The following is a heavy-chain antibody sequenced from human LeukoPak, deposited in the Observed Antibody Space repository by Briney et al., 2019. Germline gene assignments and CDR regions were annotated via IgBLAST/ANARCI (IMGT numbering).Heavy chain of an antibody. D-gene: IGHD6-19*01. J-gene: IGHJ5*02. CDR2: ISSNGGST. CDR1: GFTFSSYT. Sequence: GGSLRLSCSASGFTFSSYTMHWVRQAPGRGLEYVSLISSNGGSTYYADSVKGRFTISRDNSKNTLYLQMSSLRAEDTAVYYCVPQWLGTAWGQGTLVTVSS. CDR3: VPQWLGTA. V-gene: IGHV3-64D*06.